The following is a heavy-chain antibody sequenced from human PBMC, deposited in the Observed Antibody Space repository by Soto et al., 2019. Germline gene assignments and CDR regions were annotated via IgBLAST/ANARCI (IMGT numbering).Heavy chain of an antibody. V-gene: IGHV4-34*01. J-gene: IGHJ6*03. CDR1: GGSFSGYY. CDR3: ARGQAIAAAGTLAGGYYYYYMDV. D-gene: IGHD6-13*01. Sequence: QVQLQQWGAGLLKPSETLSLTCAVYGGSFSGYYWSWIRQPPGKGLEWIGEINHSGSTNYNPSLKSLVTISVDTSKNQFSLKLSSVTAADTAVYYCARGQAIAAAGTLAGGYYYYYMDVWGKGTTVTVSS. CDR2: INHSGST.